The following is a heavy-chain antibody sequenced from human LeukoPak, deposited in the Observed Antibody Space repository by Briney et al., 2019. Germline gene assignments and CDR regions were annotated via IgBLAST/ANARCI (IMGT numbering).Heavy chain of an antibody. CDR3: ARGGSGWADYFDY. D-gene: IGHD6-19*01. J-gene: IGHJ4*02. V-gene: IGHV4-4*07. CDR2: IYTSGST. CDR1: GGSISNYY. Sequence: SETLSLTCTVSGGSISNYYWSWIRQPAGKGLEWIGRIYTSGSTNYNPSLKNRVTISVDTSKNQFSLKLSSVTAADTAVYYCARGGSGWADYFDYWGQGTLVTVSS.